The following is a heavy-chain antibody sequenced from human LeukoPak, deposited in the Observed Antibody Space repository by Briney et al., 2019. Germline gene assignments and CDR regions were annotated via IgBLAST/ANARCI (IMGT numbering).Heavy chain of an antibody. CDR1: GYSFTSYG. J-gene: IGHJ4*02. V-gene: IGHV1-18*01. CDR3: ARDCDRSGYYCY. D-gene: IGHD3-22*01. Sequence: ASVKVSCKASGYSFTSYGITWVRQAPGQGLEWMGWISAYNGNTNYAQLLQGRVTMTTDTSTSTAYMELTSLRSDDTAVYYCARDCDRSGYYCYWGQGTLVTVSS. CDR2: ISAYNGNT.